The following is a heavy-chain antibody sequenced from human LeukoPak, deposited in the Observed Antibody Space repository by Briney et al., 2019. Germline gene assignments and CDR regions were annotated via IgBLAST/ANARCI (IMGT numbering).Heavy chain of an antibody. CDR1: GYTLTELS. CDR2: FDPEDGET. CDR3: ATRTYYYDSSGYYYFDY. D-gene: IGHD3-22*01. J-gene: IGHJ4*02. V-gene: IGHV1-24*01. Sequence: GASVKVSCKVSGYTLTELSMHWVRQAPGKGLEWMGGFDPEDGETIYAQKFQGRVTMTEDTSTDTAYMELSSLRSEDTAVYYCATRTYYYDSSGYYYFDYWGQGTLVTVSS.